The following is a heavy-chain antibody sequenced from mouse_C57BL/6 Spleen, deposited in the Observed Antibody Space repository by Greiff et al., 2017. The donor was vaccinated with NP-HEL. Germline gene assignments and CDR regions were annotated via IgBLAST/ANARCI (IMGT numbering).Heavy chain of an antibody. Sequence: EVQLQQSGPELVKPGASVKISCKASGYTFTDYYMNWVKQSHGKSLEWIGDINPNNGGTSYNQKFKGKATLTVDKSSSTAYMELRSLTSEDSAVYYCARSCYGNYYFDDWGQGTTLTVSS. CDR1: GYTFTDYY. J-gene: IGHJ2*01. CDR3: ARSCYGNYYFDD. D-gene: IGHD2-1*01. V-gene: IGHV1-26*01. CDR2: INPNNGGT.